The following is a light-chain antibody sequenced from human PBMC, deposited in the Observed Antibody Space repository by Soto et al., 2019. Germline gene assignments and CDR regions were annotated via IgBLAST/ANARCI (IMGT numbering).Light chain of an antibody. Sequence: QSALTQPASVSGSPGQSITVSCTGTSSDIGGSNYVSWYQQHPGKGPRLIIYDVNNRPSGVSARFSGSKSGNTASLTISGLQAEDEADYYCTSYTRSPLYVFGTGTKVTVL. CDR1: SSDIGGSNY. CDR3: TSYTRSPLYV. V-gene: IGLV2-14*03. CDR2: DVN. J-gene: IGLJ1*01.